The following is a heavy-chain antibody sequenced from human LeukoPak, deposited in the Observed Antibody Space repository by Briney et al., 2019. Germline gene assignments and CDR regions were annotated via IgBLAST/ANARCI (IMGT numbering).Heavy chain of an antibody. CDR3: ARQNGDYFDS. Sequence: TSETLSLTCTVSGGSISSYYWSWIRQPAGKGLEWIGRIYTSGSTNYNPSLKSRVTMSVDTSRNHISLKVTSVTAADTAVYYCARQNGDYFDSWGQGTLVTVSS. D-gene: IGHD4-17*01. CDR2: IYTSGST. V-gene: IGHV4-4*07. CDR1: GGSISSYY. J-gene: IGHJ4*02.